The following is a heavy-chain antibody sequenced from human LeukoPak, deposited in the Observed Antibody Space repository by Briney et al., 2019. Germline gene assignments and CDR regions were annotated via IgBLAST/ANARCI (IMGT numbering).Heavy chain of an antibody. CDR2: ISSSGGST. V-gene: IGHV3-23*01. D-gene: IGHD4-17*01. Sequence: PGGSLRLSCAASGFTFSSYTMSWVRQAPGKGLEWVSVISSSGGSTNYADSVKGRFTISRDNSKNTLYLQINSLRAEDTAVYFCAIDLRATVTADYWGQGTLVTVSS. CDR1: GFTFSSYT. CDR3: AIDLRATVTADY. J-gene: IGHJ4*02.